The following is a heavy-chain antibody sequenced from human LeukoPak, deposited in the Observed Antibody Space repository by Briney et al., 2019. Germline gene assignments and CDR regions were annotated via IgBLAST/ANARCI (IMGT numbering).Heavy chain of an antibody. V-gene: IGHV4-59*11. Sequence: SETLSLTCTVSGGSISSHYWSWIRQPPGKGLEWIGYIYYSGSTNYNPSLKSRVTISVDTSKNQFSLKLSSVTAADTAVYYCARRTVMGSYFDYWGQGTLVTVSS. D-gene: IGHD4-11*01. J-gene: IGHJ4*02. CDR2: IYYSGST. CDR3: ARRTVMGSYFDY. CDR1: GGSISSHY.